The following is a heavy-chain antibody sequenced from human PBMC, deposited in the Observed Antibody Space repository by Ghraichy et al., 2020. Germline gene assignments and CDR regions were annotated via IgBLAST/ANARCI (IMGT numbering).Heavy chain of an antibody. CDR2: IRSNGVIT. Sequence: GGSLRLSCAASGFSFSTYAMTWVRQAPGKGLEWVSSIRSNGVITYYADSVKGRFTISRDNSKNTLDLQMNSLRAEDTAKYYCVSRHVPWGQGTLVIVSS. V-gene: IGHV3-23*01. J-gene: IGHJ5*02. CDR1: GFSFSTYA. D-gene: IGHD5/OR15-5a*01. CDR3: VSRHVP.